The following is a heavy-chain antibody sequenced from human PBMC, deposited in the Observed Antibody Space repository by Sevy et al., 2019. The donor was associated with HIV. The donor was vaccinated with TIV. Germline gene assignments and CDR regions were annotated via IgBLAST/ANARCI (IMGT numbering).Heavy chain of an antibody. V-gene: IGHV1-8*01. J-gene: IGHJ6*02. CDR3: ARGNEYSGSSDYYYYGMDV. CDR2: MNPNSGNT. D-gene: IGHD6-6*01. Sequence: ASVKVSCKASGYTFTSYDINWVRQATGQGLEWMGWMNPNSGNTGYAQKFQGRVTMTRNTSISTAYMELSSLRSEDTAVYYCARGNEYSGSSDYYYYGMDVWGQGTTVTVSS. CDR1: GYTFTSYD.